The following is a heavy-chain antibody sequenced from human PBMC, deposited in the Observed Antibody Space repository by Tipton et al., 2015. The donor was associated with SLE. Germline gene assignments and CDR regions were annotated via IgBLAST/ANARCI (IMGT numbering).Heavy chain of an antibody. V-gene: IGHV4-34*01. CDR3: ARGWWFDP. J-gene: IGHJ5*02. CDR2: INHSGST. CDR1: GGSFSGYY. Sequence: TLSLTCAVYGGSFSGYYWSWIRQPPGKGLEWIGEINHSGSTNYNPSLKSRVTISVDAPKNQFSLKLSSVTAADTAVYYCARGWWFDPWGQGTLVTVSS.